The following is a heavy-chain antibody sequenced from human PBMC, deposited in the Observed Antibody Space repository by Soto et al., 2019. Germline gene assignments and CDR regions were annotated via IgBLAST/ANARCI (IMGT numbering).Heavy chain of an antibody. CDR3: XXXLMGEVVITTVDAFDI. V-gene: IGHV1-69*01. CDR1: GGTFSSYA. CDR2: IIPIFGTA. D-gene: IGHD3-22*01. J-gene: IGHJ3*02. Sequence: QVQLVQSGAEVKKPGSSVKVSCKASGGTFSSYAISWVRQAPGQGLEWMGGIIPIFGTANYAQKFQGRVTITADESTSTAYMELSSLRSEDTAVYXXXXXLMGEVVITTVDAFDIWGQGT.